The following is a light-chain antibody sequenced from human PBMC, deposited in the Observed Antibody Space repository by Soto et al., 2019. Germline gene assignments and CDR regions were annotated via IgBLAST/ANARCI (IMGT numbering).Light chain of an antibody. Sequence: QSVLTQPASVSGSPGQSITISCTGTSSDVGGYNYVSWYQQHPGKAPKLMIYDVSNRPSGVSNRFSGSKSGNTASLTISGLQAEDEADYYCSSYPSSSTHVFGTGTRSPS. J-gene: IGLJ1*01. CDR2: DVS. V-gene: IGLV2-14*01. CDR1: SSDVGGYNY. CDR3: SSYPSSSTHV.